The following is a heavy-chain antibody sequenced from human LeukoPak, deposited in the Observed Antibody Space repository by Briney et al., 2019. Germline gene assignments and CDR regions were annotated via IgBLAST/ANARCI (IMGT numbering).Heavy chain of an antibody. J-gene: IGHJ4*02. CDR2: ITGCGGRT. Sequence: GGSLRLSCAASGFTFDDYAMHWVRQAPGKGLEWVSFITGCGGRTYYADSVKGRFTISRDNSKKSLYLQMSRLRTEDTALYFCAKDRDTSGYTHWGQGTLVSVSS. V-gene: IGHV3-43*02. CDR3: AKDRDTSGYTH. D-gene: IGHD3-22*01. CDR1: GFTFDDYA.